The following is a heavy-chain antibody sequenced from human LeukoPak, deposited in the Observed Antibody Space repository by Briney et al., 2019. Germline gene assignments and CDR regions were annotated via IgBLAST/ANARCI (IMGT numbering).Heavy chain of an antibody. Sequence: SAVKVSCKASGGTFSSYTISWVRQAPGQGLEWMGRIIPIFGTANYAQKFQGRVTITTDESTSTAYMELSSLRSEDTAVCYCARDLKVGATTRDYYYYYMDVWGKGTTVTVSS. V-gene: IGHV1-69*05. D-gene: IGHD1-26*01. CDR3: ARDLKVGATTRDYYYYYMDV. J-gene: IGHJ6*03. CDR2: IIPIFGTA. CDR1: GGTFSSYT.